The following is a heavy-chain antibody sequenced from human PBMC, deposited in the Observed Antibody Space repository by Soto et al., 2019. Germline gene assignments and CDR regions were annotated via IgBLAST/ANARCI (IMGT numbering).Heavy chain of an antibody. J-gene: IGHJ6*02. Sequence: SETLSLTCTVSGGSVSSGSYYWSWIRQPPGKGLEWIGYIYYSGSTNYNTSLKSRVTISVDTSKNQFSLKLSSVTAADTAVFYCARLTTVSAYYYYGMDVWGQGTTVTVSS. CDR1: GGSVSSGSYY. V-gene: IGHV4-61*01. CDR3: ARLTTVSAYYYYGMDV. CDR2: IYYSGST. D-gene: IGHD4-17*01.